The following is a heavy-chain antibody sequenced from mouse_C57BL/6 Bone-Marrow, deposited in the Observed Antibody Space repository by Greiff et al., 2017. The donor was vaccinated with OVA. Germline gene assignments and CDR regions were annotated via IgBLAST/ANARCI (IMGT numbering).Heavy chain of an antibody. CDR3: AVLSGDY. J-gene: IGHJ4*01. CDR1: GYTFTSYW. CDR2: IDPSDSYT. Sequence: QVQLQQPGAELVKPGASVKLSCKASGYTFTSYWMQWVKQRPGQGLEWIGEIDPSDSYTNYNQKFKGKATLTVDTSSSTAYMQLSSLTSEDSAVYYCAVLSGDYWGQGTSVTVSS. V-gene: IGHV1-50*01. D-gene: IGHD2-14*01.